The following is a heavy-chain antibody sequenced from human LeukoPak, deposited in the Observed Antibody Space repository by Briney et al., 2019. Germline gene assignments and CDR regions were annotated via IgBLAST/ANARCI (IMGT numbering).Heavy chain of an antibody. CDR2: ISGGGDRT. V-gene: IGHV3-23*01. J-gene: IGHJ5*02. CDR1: GFTFSTYG. Sequence: GGSLRLSCAAAGFTFSTYGMSWVRQAPGKGLEWVSGISGGGDRTSYAQSVKGRFTISRDNFKNMLYLQMNSLRAEDTAVYYCAKDWHISSWYGRFDPWGQGTLVTVSS. D-gene: IGHD6-13*01. CDR3: AKDWHISSWYGRFDP.